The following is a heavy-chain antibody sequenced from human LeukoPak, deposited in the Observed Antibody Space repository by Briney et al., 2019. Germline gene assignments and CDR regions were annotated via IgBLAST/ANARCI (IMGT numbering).Heavy chain of an antibody. D-gene: IGHD5-18*01. V-gene: IGHV3-66*04. CDR2: IYSGGNT. CDR1: GFTLSRYE. Sequence: PGGSLRLSCAASGFTLSRYEMNWVRQAPGKGLEWVSIIYSGGNTYYADSVKGRFTISRDNSKNTLYLQMNGLRAEDTAVYYCARQQDTTNPGYWGQGTLVTVSS. J-gene: IGHJ4*02. CDR3: ARQQDTTNPGY.